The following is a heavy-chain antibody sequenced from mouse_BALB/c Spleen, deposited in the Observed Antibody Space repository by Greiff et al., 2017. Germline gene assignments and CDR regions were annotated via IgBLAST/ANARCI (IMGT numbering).Heavy chain of an antibody. J-gene: IGHJ2*01. CDR1: GYTFTSYV. CDR2: INPYNDGT. CDR3: ARGWLGGYFDY. Sequence: VQLKQSGPELVKPGASVKMSCKASGYTFTSYVMHWVKQKPGQGLEWIGYINPYNDGTKYNEKFKGKATLTSDKSSSTVYMELSSLTSEDTAVYYCARGWLGGYFDYWGQGTTLTVSS. D-gene: IGHD2-3*01. V-gene: IGHV1-14*01.